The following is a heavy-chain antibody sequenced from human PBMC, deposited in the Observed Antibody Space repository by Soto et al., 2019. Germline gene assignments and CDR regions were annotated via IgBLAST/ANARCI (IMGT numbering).Heavy chain of an antibody. D-gene: IGHD1-1*01. V-gene: IGHV4-39*01. CDR3: ASLAGTRFDP. J-gene: IGHJ5*02. Sequence: SETLSLTCTVSGGSISSSSYYWGWIRQPPGKGLEWIGSIYYSGSTYYNPSLKSRVTISVDTSKNQFSLKLSSVTAADTAVYYCASLAGTRFDPWGQGTLVTVSS. CDR2: IYYSGST. CDR1: GGSISSSSYY.